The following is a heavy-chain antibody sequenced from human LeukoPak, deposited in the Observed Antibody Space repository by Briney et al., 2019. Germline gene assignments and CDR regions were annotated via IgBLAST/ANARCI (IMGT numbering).Heavy chain of an antibody. CDR3: ARDRRIVVSYYYYGMDV. J-gene: IGHJ6*02. CDR1: GVTFSSYG. V-gene: IGHV3-30*04. CDR2: ISYDGSNK. Sequence: GGSLRLSCAASGVTFSSYGMHWVRQAPGKGLEWVAVISYDGSNKYYADSVKGRFTISRDNSKNTLYLQMNSLRAEDTAVYYCARDRRIVVSYYYYGMDVWGQGTTVTVSS. D-gene: IGHD2-2*01.